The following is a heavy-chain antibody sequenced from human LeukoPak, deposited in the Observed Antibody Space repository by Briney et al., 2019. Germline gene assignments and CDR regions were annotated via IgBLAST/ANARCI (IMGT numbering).Heavy chain of an antibody. CDR1: GFTVSSSY. CDR3: ARGVPAVVLVPRAADFQD. CDR2: LYSGGTI. V-gene: IGHV3-66*01. D-gene: IGHD3-22*01. J-gene: IGHJ1*01. Sequence: PGGSLRLSCAASGFTVSSSYMSWVRQAPGKGLEWVSVLYSGGTIYYADSVKGRFTISRDDSKNTLYLQMNSLRAEDTAVYYCARGVPAVVLVPRAADFQDWGQGTLVTVSS.